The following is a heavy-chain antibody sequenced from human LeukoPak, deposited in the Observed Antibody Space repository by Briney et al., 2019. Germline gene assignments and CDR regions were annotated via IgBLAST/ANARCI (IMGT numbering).Heavy chain of an antibody. CDR3: AKDGSVDTAMVSLDYYMDV. D-gene: IGHD5-18*01. Sequence: GGSLRLSCAASGFTFSSYAMSWVRQAPGKGLEWVSAISGSGGSTYYADSVKGRFTISRDNSKNTLYLQMNSLRAEDTAVYYCAKDGSVDTAMVSLDYYMDVWGKGTTVTVSS. CDR2: ISGSGGST. J-gene: IGHJ6*03. CDR1: GFTFSSYA. V-gene: IGHV3-23*01.